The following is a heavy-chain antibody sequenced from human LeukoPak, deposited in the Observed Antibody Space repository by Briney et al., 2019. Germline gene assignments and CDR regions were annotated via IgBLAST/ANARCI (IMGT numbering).Heavy chain of an antibody. Sequence: GGSLRLSCAASGFTFTKNWMTWVRQAPGKGLEWVANIKQDGTEKYYVDSVKGRFTISRDNAKNSLYLQMNSLRAEDTALYYCAKDPRAVAGPSTRFDPWGQGTLVTVSS. J-gene: IGHJ5*02. V-gene: IGHV3-7*03. CDR2: IKQDGTEK. CDR3: AKDPRAVAGPSTRFDP. CDR1: GFTFTKNW. D-gene: IGHD6-19*01.